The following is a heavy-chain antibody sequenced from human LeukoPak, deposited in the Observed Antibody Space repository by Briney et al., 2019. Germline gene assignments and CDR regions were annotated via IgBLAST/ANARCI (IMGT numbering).Heavy chain of an antibody. D-gene: IGHD2-2*02. CDR3: ARDGGCSSTSCYNNWFDP. J-gene: IGHJ5*02. CDR1: GFTFDDYA. V-gene: IGHV3-30*03. Sequence: GGSLRLSCAASGFTFDDYAMHWVRQAPGKGLEWVAVISHDGSDKYYADSVKGRFTISRDNSKNTLYLQMNSLRAEDTAVYYCARDGGCSSTSCYNNWFDPWGQGTLVTVSS. CDR2: ISHDGSDK.